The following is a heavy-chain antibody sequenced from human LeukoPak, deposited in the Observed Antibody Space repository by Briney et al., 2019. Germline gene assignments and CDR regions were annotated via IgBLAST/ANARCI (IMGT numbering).Heavy chain of an antibody. CDR2: MSPNSGDT. CDR1: GYTFTTHD. D-gene: IGHD7-27*01. CDR3: VRTPPNWGFDY. Sequence: ASVKVSCKASGYTFTTHDINWVRQATGQGLERLGWMSPNSGDTGYAQKFQGRVTMTSDSSISTAYMELSSLRSEDTAIYYCVRTPPNWGFDYWAREPWSPSPQ. J-gene: IGHJ4*02. V-gene: IGHV1-8*01.